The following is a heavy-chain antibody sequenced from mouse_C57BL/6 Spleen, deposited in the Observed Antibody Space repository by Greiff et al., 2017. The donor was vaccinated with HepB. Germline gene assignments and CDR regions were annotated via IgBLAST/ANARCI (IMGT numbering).Heavy chain of an antibody. V-gene: IGHV1-82*01. CDR2: IYPGDGDT. CDR3: AREDYYGSSYPFDV. J-gene: IGHJ1*03. CDR1: GYSFSSSW. D-gene: IGHD1-1*01. Sequence: VQLQQSGPELVKPGASVKISCKASGYSFSSSWMNWVKQRPGKGLEWIGRIYPGDGDTNYNGKFKGKATLTADKSSSTAYMQLSSLTSEDSAVYFCAREDYYGSSYPFDVWGTGTTVTVSS.